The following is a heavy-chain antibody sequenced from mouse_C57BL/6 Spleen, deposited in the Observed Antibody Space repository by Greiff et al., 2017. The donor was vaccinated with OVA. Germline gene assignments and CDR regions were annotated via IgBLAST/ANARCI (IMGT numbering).Heavy chain of an antibody. Sequence: EVQGVESGGGLVQPGGSLSLSCAASGFTFTDYYMSWVRQPPGKALEWLGFIRNKANGYTTEYSASVKGRFTISRDNSQSILYLQMNALRAEDSATYYCARIYYGTEGYFDVWGTGTTVTVSS. CDR2: IRNKANGYTT. J-gene: IGHJ1*03. D-gene: IGHD2-1*01. V-gene: IGHV7-3*01. CDR3: ARIYYGTEGYFDV. CDR1: GFTFTDYY.